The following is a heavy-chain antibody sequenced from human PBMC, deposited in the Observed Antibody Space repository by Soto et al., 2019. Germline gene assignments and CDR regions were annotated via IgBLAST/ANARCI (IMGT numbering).Heavy chain of an antibody. CDR1: GYSFTTYG. CDR2: ISGYNGNT. CDR3: AREGPAPYYYFGMDV. Sequence: QVQLVQSRGEVKKPGASVKVSCKTSGYSFTTYGISWVRQAPGQGLEWMGWISGYNGNTNCAQKLNGRLTMTTDTSPRTAYMELRSLTSEDTAVYYCAREGPAPYYYFGMDVWGQGSTVTVSS. V-gene: IGHV1-18*01. J-gene: IGHJ6*02.